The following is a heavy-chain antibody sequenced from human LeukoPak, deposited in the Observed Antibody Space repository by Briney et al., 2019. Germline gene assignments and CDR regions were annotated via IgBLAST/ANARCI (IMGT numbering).Heavy chain of an antibody. J-gene: IGHJ6*02. CDR3: AKDNGVWFGETPNYYYYYGMDV. V-gene: IGHV3-48*04. CDR1: GFTFSSYS. CDR2: ISSSTGTI. Sequence: GGSLRLSCAASGFTFSSYSMNWVRQAPGKGLEWVAYISSSTGTIYYADSVKGRFTISRDNAKNSLYLQMNSLRAEDMALYYCAKDNGVWFGETPNYYYYYGMDVWGQGTTVTVSS. D-gene: IGHD3-10*01.